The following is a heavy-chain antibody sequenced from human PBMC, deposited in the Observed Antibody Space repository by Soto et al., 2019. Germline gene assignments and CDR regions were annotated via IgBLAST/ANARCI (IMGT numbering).Heavy chain of an antibody. Sequence: GECLKISCKGSGYSFTSYWIGWVRQMPVKGLELMGIIYPGGSDARYSPSFQGQVSIGAGKSSGTGYLQWSRLKASGTAMYYCARLPGDSSGLGLDYWGQGTLVTVSS. CDR1: GYSFTSYW. CDR3: ARLPGDSSGLGLDY. CDR2: IYPGGSDA. V-gene: IGHV5-51*01. J-gene: IGHJ4*02. D-gene: IGHD3-22*01.